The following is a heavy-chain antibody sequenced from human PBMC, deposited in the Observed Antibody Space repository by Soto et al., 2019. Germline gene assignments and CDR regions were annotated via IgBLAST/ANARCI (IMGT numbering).Heavy chain of an antibody. CDR3: AHSRVVSSPVS. Sequence: SGPTLVNPTETLTLTCTVSGFSLSNARMGVTWIRQPPGKALEWLAHIFSNDEKSYSTSLKSRLTISKDTSKSQVVLTMTNMDPVDTATYYCAHSRVVSSPVSWGQGTLVTVSS. CDR1: GFSLSNARMG. D-gene: IGHD6-13*01. CDR2: IFSNDEK. V-gene: IGHV2-26*01. J-gene: IGHJ4*02.